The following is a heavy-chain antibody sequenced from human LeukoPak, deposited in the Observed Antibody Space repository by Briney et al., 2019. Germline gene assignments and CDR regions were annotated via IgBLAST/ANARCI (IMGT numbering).Heavy chain of an antibody. CDR3: ARGSGDCGGDCYRHWYYGMDV. Sequence: SETLSLTCAVYGGSFSGYYLSWIRQPPGKGLEWIGEINHSGSTNYNPSLKSRVTISVDTSKNQFSLKLSSVTAADTAVYYCARGSGDCGGDCYRHWYYGMDVWGQGTTVTVSS. CDR1: GGSFSGYY. V-gene: IGHV4-34*01. J-gene: IGHJ6*02. D-gene: IGHD2-21*02. CDR2: INHSGST.